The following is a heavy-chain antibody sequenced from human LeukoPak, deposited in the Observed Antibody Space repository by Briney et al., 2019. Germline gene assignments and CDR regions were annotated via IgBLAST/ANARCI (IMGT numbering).Heavy chain of an antibody. Sequence: GGSLRLSCAASGFTFRRYSMNWVRQAPERGLEWVSYITSGSSPIYYADSVKGRFTISRDNAKNSLYLQMNSLRDEDTAVYYCARRAYGDDSFDYWGQGTLVTVSS. CDR2: ITSGSSPI. D-gene: IGHD4-17*01. V-gene: IGHV3-48*02. J-gene: IGHJ4*02. CDR3: ARRAYGDDSFDY. CDR1: GFTFRRYS.